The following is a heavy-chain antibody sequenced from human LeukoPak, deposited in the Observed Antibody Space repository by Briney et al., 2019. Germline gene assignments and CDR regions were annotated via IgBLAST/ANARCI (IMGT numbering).Heavy chain of an antibody. CDR3: ARVNWGSSGYGPEYFFDF. Sequence: SETLSLTCTVSAYSISSGYYWGWIRQPPGKGLEWIGSIYHSGSTHYNPSLKSRVTMSVDTSKNQFSLKMTSVTAADTAVYYCARVNWGSSGYGPEYFFDFWGQGTLVTVSS. J-gene: IGHJ4*02. CDR1: AYSISSGYY. CDR2: IYHSGST. D-gene: IGHD3-22*01. V-gene: IGHV4-38-2*02.